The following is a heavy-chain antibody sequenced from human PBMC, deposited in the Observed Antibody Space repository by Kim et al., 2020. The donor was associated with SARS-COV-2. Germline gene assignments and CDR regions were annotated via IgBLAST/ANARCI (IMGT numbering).Heavy chain of an antibody. V-gene: IGHV4-4*09. Sequence: SETLSLTCTVSGDSINSYYWSWIRQTPGKGLEWIGYIYNSGSTNYNPSLKSRVTISVDTSKNQFSLKLSSVTAADTAVYYCARRNYGYPFDYWGQGTLVT. D-gene: IGHD5-18*01. CDR3: ARRNYGYPFDY. CDR2: IYNSGST. CDR1: GDSINSYY. J-gene: IGHJ4*02.